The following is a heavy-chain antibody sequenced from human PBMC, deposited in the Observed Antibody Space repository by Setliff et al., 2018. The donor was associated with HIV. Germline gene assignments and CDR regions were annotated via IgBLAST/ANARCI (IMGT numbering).Heavy chain of an antibody. V-gene: IGHV7-4-1*02. CDR1: GYTFNNYA. Sequence: GASVKVSCKASGYTFNNYAMNWVRQAPGQGLELMGWINTNTGNPTYAQGFTGRFVFSLDTSVSTAYPQISSLKAEDTAVYFCARDLKRPNSNFWGGYPIPFDSWGQGTLVTVSS. D-gene: IGHD3-3*01. J-gene: IGHJ4*02. CDR3: ARDLKRPNSNFWGGYPIPFDS. CDR2: INTNTGNP.